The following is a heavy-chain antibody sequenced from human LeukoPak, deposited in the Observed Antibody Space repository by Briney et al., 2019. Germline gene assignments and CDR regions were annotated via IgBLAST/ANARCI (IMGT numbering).Heavy chain of an antibody. J-gene: IGHJ4*02. CDR3: ARSLHSYDIRGGHCYGY. V-gene: IGHV1-18*01. CDR1: GYTFTNIG. D-gene: IGHD3-3*01. CDR2: ISTYHDIT. Sequence: ASVKVSCKASGYTFTNIGISWVRQAPGQGLEWMGWISTYHDITDYAQKFHGRVTMTKDTSTATVYMELRSLTPDDTAVYFCARSLHSYDIRGGHCYGYWGQGTLVTVSS.